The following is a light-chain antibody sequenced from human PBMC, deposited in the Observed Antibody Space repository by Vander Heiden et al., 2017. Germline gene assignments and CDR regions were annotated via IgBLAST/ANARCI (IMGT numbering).Light chain of an antibody. CDR1: QGVSNN. J-gene: IGKJ4*01. V-gene: IGKV3-15*01. CDR2: AAY. CDR3: QQYNNWPRT. Sequence: EIEKTPSSASLSVSPGERATISCRASQGVSNNLAWYQQKPGQAPRLLIYAAYTRATNVPTRFSGSGSGTDFTLTISSLQSEDFALYYCQQYNNWPRTFGEGAKVEIK.